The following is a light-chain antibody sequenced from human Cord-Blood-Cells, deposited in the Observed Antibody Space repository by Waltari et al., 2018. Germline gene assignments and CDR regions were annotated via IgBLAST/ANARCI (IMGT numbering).Light chain of an antibody. Sequence: DIVLTQSPGTLSLSPGERATLSCRASQSVSSSYLAWYQQKPGQAPSLLSYGASSRATSIPDRFSGSGSGTDFTFTISRLEPDDFAVYYCQQYGSSPYSFGQGTKLEIK. V-gene: IGKV3-20*01. CDR1: QSVSSSY. J-gene: IGKJ2*03. CDR3: QQYGSSPYS. CDR2: GAS.